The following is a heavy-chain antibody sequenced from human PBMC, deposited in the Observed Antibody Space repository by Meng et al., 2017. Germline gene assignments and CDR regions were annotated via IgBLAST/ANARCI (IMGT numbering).Heavy chain of an antibody. CDR3: ARDCQWFDY. J-gene: IGHJ4*02. V-gene: IGHV3-33*01. CDR1: GFTFSSYG. CDR2: IWYEGSNK. D-gene: IGHD6-19*01. Sequence: GESPKISCAASGFTFSSYGMHWVRQAPGKGLEWVAVIWYEGSNKYYADSVKGRFTISRDNSKTTLYLQMNSLRAEDTAVYYCARDCQWFDYWGQGTLVTVSS.